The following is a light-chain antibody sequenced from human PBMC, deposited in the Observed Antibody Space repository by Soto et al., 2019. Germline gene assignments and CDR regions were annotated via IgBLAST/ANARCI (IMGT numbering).Light chain of an antibody. CDR3: QQRSAGVT. V-gene: IGKV3D-20*02. CDR2: DAS. J-gene: IGKJ5*01. CDR1: QSVSSSY. Sequence: EIVLTQSPGTLSLSPGERATLSCRASQSVSSSYLAWYQQKPGQAPRLLIYDASNRATGIPARFSGSGSGTDFTLTISSLEPEDFAVYYCQQRSAGVTFGQGTRLEI.